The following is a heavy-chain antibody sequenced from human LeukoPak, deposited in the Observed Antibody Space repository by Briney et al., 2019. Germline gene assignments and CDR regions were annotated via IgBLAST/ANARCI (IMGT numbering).Heavy chain of an antibody. Sequence: GGSLRLSCAASGFTFSSYSMNWVRQAPGKGLEWVSSISSSSSYIYYADSVKARFTISRDNAKNSLYLQMNSLRAEDTAVYYCARDWDGYSSSWFAFDIWGQGTMVTVSS. CDR2: ISSSSSYI. J-gene: IGHJ3*02. V-gene: IGHV3-21*01. D-gene: IGHD6-13*01. CDR1: GFTFSSYS. CDR3: ARDWDGYSSSWFAFDI.